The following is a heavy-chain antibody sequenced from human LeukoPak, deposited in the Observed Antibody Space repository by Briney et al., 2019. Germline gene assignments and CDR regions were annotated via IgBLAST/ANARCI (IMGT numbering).Heavy chain of an antibody. CDR1: GNTFTSYY. CDR3: ARGDGYKGPPDY. V-gene: IGHV1-46*01. D-gene: IGHD5-24*01. J-gene: IGHJ4*02. Sequence: APVKVSCKASGNTFTSYYIHWVRQAPGQGLEWMGIINPSGGSTSYAQKFQGRVTMTRDMSTSTVYMELSSLRSEDTAVYYCARGDGYKGPPDYWGQGTLVTVSS. CDR2: INPSGGST.